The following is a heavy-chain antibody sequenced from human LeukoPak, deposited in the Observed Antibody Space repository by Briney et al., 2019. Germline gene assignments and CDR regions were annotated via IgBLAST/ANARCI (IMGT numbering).Heavy chain of an antibody. D-gene: IGHD3-22*01. Sequence: PGGSLRLSYAASGFTFSSYSMNWVRQAPGKGLEWVSSISSSSSYIYYADSVKGRFTISRDNAKNSLYLQMNSLRAEDTAVYYCAKVPYYYDSSGYIYFDYWGQGTLVTVSS. V-gene: IGHV3-21*04. CDR3: AKVPYYYDSSGYIYFDY. CDR1: GFTFSSYS. J-gene: IGHJ4*02. CDR2: ISSSSSYI.